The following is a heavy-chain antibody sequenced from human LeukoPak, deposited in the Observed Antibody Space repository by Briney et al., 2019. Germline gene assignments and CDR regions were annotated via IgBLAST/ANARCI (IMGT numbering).Heavy chain of an antibody. J-gene: IGHJ5*02. V-gene: IGHV4-34*01. CDR3: ARALGVIAPTS. CDR1: SGSFSGYY. CDR2: INHSGST. D-gene: IGHD2-21*01. Sequence: PSETLSLTCAVYSGSFSGYYWSWIRQPPRKGLEWIGEINHSGSTNYNPSLKSRVTISVDTSKNQFSLKLSSVTAADTAVYYCARALGVIAPTSWGQGTLVTVSS.